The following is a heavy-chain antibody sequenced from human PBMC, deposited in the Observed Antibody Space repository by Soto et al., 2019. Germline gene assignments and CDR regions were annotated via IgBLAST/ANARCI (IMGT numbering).Heavy chain of an antibody. CDR1: GFTFSDYY. J-gene: IGHJ4*02. CDR3: VSDSYGVDLGY. D-gene: IGHD4-17*01. V-gene: IGHV3-11*01. CDR2: ISRGGSVI. Sequence: QVQLVESGGDLVRPGGSLRLSCAVSGFTFSDYYMSWIRQAPGKGLEWVSYISRGGSVIYYADSVKGRFTISRDDAKNSLYLQMNSLRAEDTAVYYCVSDSYGVDLGYWGQGTLVTVSS.